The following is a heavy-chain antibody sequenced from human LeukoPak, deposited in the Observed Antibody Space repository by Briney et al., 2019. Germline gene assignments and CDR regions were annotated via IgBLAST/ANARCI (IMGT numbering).Heavy chain of an antibody. CDR2: ISSSSSYI. CDR1: GFTFSSYS. D-gene: IGHD3-10*01. CDR3: ARALFGEPDAFDI. J-gene: IGHJ3*02. Sequence: GGSLRLSCAASGFTFSSYSMNWVRQAPGKGLEWVSSISSSSSYIYYADSVKGRFTISRDNAKNSLYLQMNSLRAEDTAVYYCARALFGEPDAFDIWGQGIMVTVSS. V-gene: IGHV3-21*01.